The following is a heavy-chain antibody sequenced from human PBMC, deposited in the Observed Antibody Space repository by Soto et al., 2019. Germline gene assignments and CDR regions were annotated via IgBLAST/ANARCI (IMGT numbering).Heavy chain of an antibody. CDR2: ISSSSSTI. J-gene: IGHJ6*03. Sequence: PGGSLRLSCAASGFTFSSYSMNWVRQAPGKGLEWVSYISSSSSTIYYADSVKGRFTISRDNAKNSLYLQMNSLRAEDTAVYYCARSSRATTVTTLNYYYYMDVWGKGTTVTVSS. CDR1: GFTFSSYS. V-gene: IGHV3-48*01. D-gene: IGHD4-17*01. CDR3: ARSSRATTVTTLNYYYYMDV.